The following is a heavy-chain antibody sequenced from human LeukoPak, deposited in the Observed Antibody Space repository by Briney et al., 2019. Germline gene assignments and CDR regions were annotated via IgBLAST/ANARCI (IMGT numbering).Heavy chain of an antibody. Sequence: GGSLRLSCAASGFTFSSCSMNWVRQAPEKGLEWVSYISSSSSTIYYADSVKGRFTISRDNAKNSLYLRMNSLRAEDTAVYYCARSGRITKGAFDYWGQGTLVTVSS. CDR1: GFTFSSCS. CDR3: ARSGRITKGAFDY. V-gene: IGHV3-48*04. D-gene: IGHD3-10*01. CDR2: ISSSSSTI. J-gene: IGHJ4*02.